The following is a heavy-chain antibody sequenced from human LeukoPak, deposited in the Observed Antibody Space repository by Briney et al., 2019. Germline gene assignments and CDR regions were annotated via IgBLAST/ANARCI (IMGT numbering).Heavy chain of an antibody. CDR1: GYTFTSYD. V-gene: IGHV1-8*01. CDR2: MNPNSGNT. Sequence: ASVKVSCKASGYTFTSYDINWVRQATGQGLEWMGWMNPNSGNTGYAQKFQGRVTMTRNTSTSTAYMELSSLTSEDTAVYYCARGLPVVVPAAMGEYFQHWGQGTLVTVSS. J-gene: IGHJ1*01. CDR3: ARGLPVVVPAAMGEYFQH. D-gene: IGHD2-2*01.